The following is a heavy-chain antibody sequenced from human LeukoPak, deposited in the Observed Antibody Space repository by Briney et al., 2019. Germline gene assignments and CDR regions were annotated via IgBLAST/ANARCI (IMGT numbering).Heavy chain of an antibody. CDR2: IYHSGST. V-gene: IGHV4-30-2*01. CDR3: ARDHGGKNDY. D-gene: IGHD4-23*01. Sequence: SETLSLTCAVSGGSISSGGYCWSWIRQPPGKGLEWIGYIYHSGSTYYNPSLKSRVTISVDRSKNQFSLKLSSVTAADTAVYYCARDHGGKNDYWGQGTLATVSS. J-gene: IGHJ4*02. CDR1: GGSISSGGYC.